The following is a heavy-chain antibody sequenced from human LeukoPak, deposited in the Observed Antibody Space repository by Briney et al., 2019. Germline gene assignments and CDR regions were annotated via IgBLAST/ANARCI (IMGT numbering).Heavy chain of an antibody. D-gene: IGHD3-3*01. J-gene: IGHJ6*03. CDR1: GGFFSGYY. CDR3: ARGLHDKHWSAFRYMDV. Sequence: SETLSLTCAVYGGFFSGYYWSWIRQPPGKGLEWIGEINHSGSTNYNPSLKSRVTISVDTSKNQFSLKLSSVTGADTAVYYCARGLHDKHWSAFRYMDVWGKGTTVTVSS. V-gene: IGHV4-34*01. CDR2: INHSGST.